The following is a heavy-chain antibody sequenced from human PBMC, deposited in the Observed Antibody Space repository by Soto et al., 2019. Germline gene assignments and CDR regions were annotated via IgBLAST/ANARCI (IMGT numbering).Heavy chain of an antibody. V-gene: IGHV4-61*01. D-gene: IGHD2-15*01. CDR1: GGSVSSGSYY. J-gene: IGHJ5*02. CDR3: ARVVVVAAINRFDP. CDR2: IYYSGST. Sequence: PSETLSLTCTVSGGSVSSGSYYWSWIRQPPGKGLEWIGYIYYSGSTNYNPSLKSRVTISVDTSKNQFSLKLSSVTAADTAVYYCARVVVVAAINRFDPWGQGTLVTVSS.